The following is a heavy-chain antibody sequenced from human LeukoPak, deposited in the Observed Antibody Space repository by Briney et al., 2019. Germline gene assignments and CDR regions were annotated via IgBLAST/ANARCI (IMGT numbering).Heavy chain of an antibody. CDR3: AKDKELLQWLVRPYYFDY. D-gene: IGHD6-19*01. V-gene: IGHV3-43*02. CDR2: ISGDGGST. Sequence: GGSLRLSCAASGFTFDDYAMHWVRQAPGKGLEWVSLISGDGGSTYYADSVKGRFTISRDNSKNSLYLQMNSLRTEVTALYYCAKDKELLQWLVRPYYFDYWGQGTLVTVSS. J-gene: IGHJ4*02. CDR1: GFTFDDYA.